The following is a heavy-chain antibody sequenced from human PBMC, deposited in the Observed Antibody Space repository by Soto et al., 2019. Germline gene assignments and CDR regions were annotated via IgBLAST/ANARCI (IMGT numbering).Heavy chain of an antibody. V-gene: IGHV4-39*01. D-gene: IGHD3-9*01. CDR1: GGSISSSSYY. CDR3: ARQDRSYYDILTGSRRAPFFDY. J-gene: IGHJ4*02. Sequence: SETLSLTCTVSGGSISSSSYYWGWIRQPPGKGLEWIGSIYYSGSTYYNPSLKSRVTISVDTSKNQFSLKLSSVTAADTAVYYCARQDRSYYDILTGSRRAPFFDYWGQGTLVTVSS. CDR2: IYYSGST.